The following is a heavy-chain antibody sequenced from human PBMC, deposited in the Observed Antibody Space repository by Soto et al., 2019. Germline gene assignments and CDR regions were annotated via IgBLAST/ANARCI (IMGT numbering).Heavy chain of an antibody. J-gene: IGHJ6*02. Sequence: SETLSLTCPVSGGSLGSYYWSWIRQPPGKGLEWIGYVFYTGRANYNASLKSRVSISLDTSNYQFSLKLSPVTAADTAVYYCARDGDGGMTTNPYYYNGKDVWGPGNTVTV. V-gene: IGHV4-59*01. CDR3: ARDGDGGMTTNPYYYNGKDV. D-gene: IGHD4-4*01. CDR2: VFYTGRA. CDR1: GGSLGSYY.